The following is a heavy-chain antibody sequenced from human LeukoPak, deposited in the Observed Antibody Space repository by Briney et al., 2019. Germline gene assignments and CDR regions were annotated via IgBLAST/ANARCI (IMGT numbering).Heavy chain of an antibody. CDR3: ARDLNY. J-gene: IGHJ4*02. V-gene: IGHV3-53*01. Sequence: PSGSTRLSCAASGFTVSNNYMSWVRQAPGKGLEWVSIIDTGVRKYYADSVKGRFTMSRENSKNTLYLQMNSLRAEDTAVYYCARDLNYWGQGTL. CDR1: GFTVSNNY. CDR2: IDTGVRK.